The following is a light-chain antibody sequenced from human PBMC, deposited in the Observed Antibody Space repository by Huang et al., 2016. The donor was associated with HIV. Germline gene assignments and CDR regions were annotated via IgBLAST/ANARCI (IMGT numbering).Light chain of an antibody. CDR2: GAS. Sequence: EIVLTQSPGTLSLSPGERATLSCRASRSGSSSYLTWYQQKPGQAPRLLIYGASSRATGIPDRFSGSGSGTDFTLTISRLEPEDFAVYYCQQYGSSPPFTFGPGTKVDIK. J-gene: IGKJ3*01. CDR1: RSGSSSY. V-gene: IGKV3-20*01. CDR3: QQYGSSPPFT.